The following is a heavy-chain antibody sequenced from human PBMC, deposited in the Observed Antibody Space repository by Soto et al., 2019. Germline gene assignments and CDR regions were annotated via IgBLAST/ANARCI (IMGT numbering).Heavy chain of an antibody. CDR3: TWSLSFAFDI. CDR2: ITSTADTYAT. Sequence: EVQLVESGGGLVQPGGSLKLSCAASGFSFSDSVMHWVRQVSGKGLEWVGRITSTADTYATAYTASVTGRFTGTRDDSKNTAYRQMNSLKTEETDVYYCTWSLSFAFDIWGQGTMVHVSS. J-gene: IGHJ3*02. CDR1: GFSFSDSV. V-gene: IGHV3-73*01.